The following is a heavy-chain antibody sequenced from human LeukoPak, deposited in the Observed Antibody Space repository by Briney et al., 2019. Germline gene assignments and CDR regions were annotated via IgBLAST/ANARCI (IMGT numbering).Heavy chain of an antibody. D-gene: IGHD1-26*01. CDR2: IRFDSDKK. J-gene: IGHJ4*02. CDR3: AKDHIVGGTRLEY. V-gene: IGHV3-30*02. CDR1: GFVFSSFG. Sequence: PGGSLRLSCEASGFVFSSFGMHWVRQAQGKGLEWVTFIRFDSDKKYYEDSVKGRFTVSRDNSKNTLYLQMESLRVEDTAVYYCAKDHIVGGTRLEYWGQGTLVIVSS.